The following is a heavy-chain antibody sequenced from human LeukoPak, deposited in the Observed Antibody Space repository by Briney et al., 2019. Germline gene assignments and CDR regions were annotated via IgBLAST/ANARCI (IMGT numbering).Heavy chain of an antibody. Sequence: SETLSLTRAVSGGSPSSSNWWSWVRQPPGKGLEGIGEIYHMGRTNYNPSLKSRVTISVDKSKNQFSLKLSSVTAADTAVYYCARDRYYDILTGIFDYWGQGTLVTVYS. D-gene: IGHD3-9*01. V-gene: IGHV4-4*02. CDR1: GGSPSSSNW. CDR2: IYHMGRT. CDR3: ARDRYYDILTGIFDY. J-gene: IGHJ4*02.